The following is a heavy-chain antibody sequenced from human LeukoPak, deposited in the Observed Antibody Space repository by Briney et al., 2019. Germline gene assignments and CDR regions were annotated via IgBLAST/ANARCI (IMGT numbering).Heavy chain of an antibody. CDR1: GFTFSNYA. Sequence: GGSLRLSCAASGFTFSNYAMSWVRQAPGKGLEWVSLISGSIGSTSYAGSVKGRFTISRDTSKNTLYPQMNSLRAEDTAIYYCAKGMTTVTTRSPLDYWGQGTLVTVSS. CDR2: ISGSIGST. CDR3: AKGMTTVTTRSPLDY. D-gene: IGHD4-17*01. J-gene: IGHJ4*02. V-gene: IGHV3-23*01.